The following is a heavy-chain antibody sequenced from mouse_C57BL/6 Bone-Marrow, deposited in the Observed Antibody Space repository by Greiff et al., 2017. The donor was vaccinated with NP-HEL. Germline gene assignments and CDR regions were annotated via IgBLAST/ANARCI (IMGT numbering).Heavy chain of an antibody. CDR1: GYTFTSYG. D-gene: IGHD1-1*01. J-gene: IGHJ1*03. V-gene: IGHV1-81*01. CDR2: IYPRSGNT. Sequence: QVQLQQSGAELARPGASVKLSCKASGYTFTSYGISWVKQRTGQGLEWIGEIYPRSGNTYYNEKFKGKATLTADKSSSTAYMELRSLTSEASSVYFCARRGTVVAHWYFGVWGTGTTVTVSS. CDR3: ARRGTVVAHWYFGV.